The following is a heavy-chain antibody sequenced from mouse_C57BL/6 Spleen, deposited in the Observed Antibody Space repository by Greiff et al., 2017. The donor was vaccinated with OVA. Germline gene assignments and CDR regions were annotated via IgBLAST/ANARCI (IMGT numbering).Heavy chain of an antibody. CDR3: AKGSYYDYDEGAWFAY. V-gene: IGHV1-22*01. J-gene: IGHJ3*01. D-gene: IGHD2-4*01. Sequence: DVQLQESGPELVKPGASVKMSCKASGYTFTDYNMHWVKQSHGKSLEWIGYINPNNGGTSYNQKFKGKATLTVNKSSSTAYMELRSLTSEDSAVYYCAKGSYYDYDEGAWFAYWGQGTLVTVSA. CDR2: INPNNGGT. CDR1: GYTFTDYN.